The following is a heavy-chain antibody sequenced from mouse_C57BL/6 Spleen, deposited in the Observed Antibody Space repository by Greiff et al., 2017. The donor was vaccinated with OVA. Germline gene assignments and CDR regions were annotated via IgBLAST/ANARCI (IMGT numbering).Heavy chain of an antibody. J-gene: IGHJ4*01. V-gene: IGHV1-62-2*01. D-gene: IGHD2-5*01. CDR1: GYTFTEYT. CDR3: ARHEASYYSNYEGENYAMDY. CDR2: FYPGSGSI. Sequence: QVQLQQSGAELVKPGASVKLSCKASGYTFTEYTIHWVKQRSGQGLEWIGWFYPGSGSIKYNEKFKDKATLTADKSSSTVYMELSRLTSEDSAVYFCARHEASYYSNYEGENYAMDYWGQGTSVTVSS.